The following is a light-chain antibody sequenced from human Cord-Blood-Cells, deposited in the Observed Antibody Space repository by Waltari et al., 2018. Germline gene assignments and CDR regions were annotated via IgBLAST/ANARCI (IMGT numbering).Light chain of an antibody. CDR3: QVWDSSTSKL. J-gene: IGLJ3*02. CDR1: NIGSKN. CDR2: RTS. Sequence: SYELTQPLSVSVALGQTARITCGGNNIGSKNVQWYKQKPGQAPVLFIYRTSNRPLVIPERFSGSNSGNTATLTIIRAQAGDESDYYCQVWDSSTSKLFGGGTKLTVL. V-gene: IGLV3-9*01.